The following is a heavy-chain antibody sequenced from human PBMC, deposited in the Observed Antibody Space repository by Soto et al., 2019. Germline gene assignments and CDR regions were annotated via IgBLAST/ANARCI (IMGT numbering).Heavy chain of an antibody. D-gene: IGHD2-2*01. CDR2: ISGSGGST. V-gene: IGHV3-23*01. CDR3: ANVGTVPAAIIDY. CDR1: GFTFSSYA. Sequence: VQLLESGGGLVQPGGSLRLSCAASGFTFSSYAMSWVRQAPGKGLEWVSAISGSGGSTYYADSVKGRFTISRDNSKKTLYLQMNSLRAEDTAVYYCANVGTVPAAIIDYWGQGTLVTVSS. J-gene: IGHJ4*02.